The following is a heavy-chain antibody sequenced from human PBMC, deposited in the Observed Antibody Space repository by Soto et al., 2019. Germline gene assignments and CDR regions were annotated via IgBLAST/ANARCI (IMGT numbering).Heavy chain of an antibody. V-gene: IGHV4-34*01. CDR2: INHSGST. D-gene: IGHD3-3*01. J-gene: IGHJ3*02. Sequence: SETLSLTCAVYGGSFSDYYWSWIRQPPGKGLEWIGEINHSGSTNYNPSLKSRLTISVDTSKKQFSLKLGSVTAADTAVYYCARGPVTDSWSGSYDAFDIWGQGTMVTVSS. CDR3: ARGPVTDSWSGSYDAFDI. CDR1: GGSFSDYY.